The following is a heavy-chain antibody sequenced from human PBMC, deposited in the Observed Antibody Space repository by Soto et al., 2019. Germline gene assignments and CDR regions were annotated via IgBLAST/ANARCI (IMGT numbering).Heavy chain of an antibody. CDR3: ARWGTTGGLDV. V-gene: IGHV3-33*05. CDR2: TSYDGSNN. CDR1: GFTSRSYV. J-gene: IGHJ4*02. D-gene: IGHD3-16*01. Sequence: QVHLVESGGGVVQPGTSLRLSCVGSGFTSRSYVIHWVRQAPGKGLEWVALTSYDGSNNFYGDSVKGRFTISRHNSRNTVELQMDSLRFEDTALYYCARWGTTGGLDVWGQGTLVSVSS.